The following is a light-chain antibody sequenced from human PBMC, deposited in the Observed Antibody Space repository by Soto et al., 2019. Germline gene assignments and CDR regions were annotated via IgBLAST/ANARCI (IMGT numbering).Light chain of an antibody. CDR1: QSVRDDY. Sequence: EIVLTQSQGSLSLSPGESAALSCRSSQSVRDDYFAWYQQRPGQAPRLLMSRASRRAAGIPDRYTGSGSGTNFSLTISRVEPEDRAVYFCQQYGSSPRTFGQGTKLEI. J-gene: IGKJ2*01. CDR3: QQYGSSPRT. V-gene: IGKV3-20*01. CDR2: RAS.